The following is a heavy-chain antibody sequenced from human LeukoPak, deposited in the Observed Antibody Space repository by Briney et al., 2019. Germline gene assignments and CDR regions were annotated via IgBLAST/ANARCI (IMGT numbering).Heavy chain of an antibody. CDR3: AKEGYSSGWYFDY. Sequence: GGSLRLSCVASGFTFSNYAMSWVRQAPGKGLEWVSAISGSGGSTYYADSVKGRFTISRDNSKNTLYLQMNSLRAEDTAVYYCAKEGYSSGWYFDYWGQGTLVTVSS. D-gene: IGHD6-19*01. CDR2: ISGSGGST. CDR1: GFTFSNYA. V-gene: IGHV3-23*01. J-gene: IGHJ4*02.